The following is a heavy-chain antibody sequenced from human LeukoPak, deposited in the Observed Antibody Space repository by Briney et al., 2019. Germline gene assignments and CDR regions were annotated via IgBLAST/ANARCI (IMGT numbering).Heavy chain of an antibody. V-gene: IGHV1-69*05. CDR3: ARVPGRGYSYGPDAFDI. J-gene: IGHJ3*02. Sequence: SVKVSCKASGGTFSRYAISWVRQAPGQGLEWMGGIIPIFGTANYAQKFQGRVTITTDESTSTAYMELSSLRSEDTAAYYCARVPGRGYSYGPDAFDIWGQGTMVTVSS. CDR1: GGTFSRYA. CDR2: IIPIFGTA. D-gene: IGHD5-18*01.